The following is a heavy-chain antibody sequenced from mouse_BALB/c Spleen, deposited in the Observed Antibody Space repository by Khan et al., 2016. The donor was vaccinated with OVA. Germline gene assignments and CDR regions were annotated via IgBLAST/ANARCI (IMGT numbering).Heavy chain of an antibody. CDR1: GYTFTDYY. J-gene: IGHJ3*01. Sequence: QVQLQQSGAELARPGASVKLSCKASGYTFTDYYINWVKQRTGQGLEWIGEISPGSGDTYYHERFKGKATLTADKSSSTAYMQRRSLTSKASAVYFCARRNYFGYTFAYWGQGTLVTVSA. CDR3: ARRNYFGYTFAY. V-gene: IGHV1-77*01. D-gene: IGHD1-2*01. CDR2: ISPGSGDT.